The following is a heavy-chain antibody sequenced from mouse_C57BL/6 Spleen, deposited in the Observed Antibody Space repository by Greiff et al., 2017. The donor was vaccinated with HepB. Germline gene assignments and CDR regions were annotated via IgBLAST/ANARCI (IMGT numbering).Heavy chain of an antibody. CDR2: IHPNSGST. CDR3: AREGDYYGAWFAY. Sequence: QVQLQQPGAELVKPGASVKLSCKASGYTFTSYWMHWVKQRPGQGLGWIGMIHPNSGSTNYNEKFKSKATLTVDKSSSTAYMQLSSLTSEDSAVYYCAREGDYYGAWFAYWGQGTLVTVSA. V-gene: IGHV1-64*01. D-gene: IGHD1-1*01. J-gene: IGHJ3*01. CDR1: GYTFTSYW.